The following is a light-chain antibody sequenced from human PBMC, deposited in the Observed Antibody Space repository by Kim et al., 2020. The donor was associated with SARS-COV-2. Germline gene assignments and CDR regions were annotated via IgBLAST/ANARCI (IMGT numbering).Light chain of an antibody. CDR1: NIGSKS. Sequence: SYELTQPPSLSVAPGKTARITCGGNNIGSKSVHWYQQKPGQAPVLVIYYDSDRPSGIPERFSGSNSGNTATLTISRVEAGDEADYYCQVWDSSSDHPVFG. CDR2: YDS. V-gene: IGLV3-21*04. J-gene: IGLJ1*01. CDR3: QVWDSSSDHPV.